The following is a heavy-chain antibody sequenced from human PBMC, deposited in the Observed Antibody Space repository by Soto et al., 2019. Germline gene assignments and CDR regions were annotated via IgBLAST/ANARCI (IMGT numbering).Heavy chain of an antibody. V-gene: IGHV3-23*01. Sequence: EVQLLESEGGLVQPGRSLRLSCAASGFIFSDYAMSWVRQAPGKGLEWVSALSGSGRNTYYADSVKGRFTIARDNVKNTVSLQMNNLTAEDTAVYYCAKGGVTRSYYYAMDVWGQGTTVTVSS. CDR3: AKGGVTRSYYYAMDV. J-gene: IGHJ6*02. CDR2: LSGSGRNT. CDR1: GFIFSDYA.